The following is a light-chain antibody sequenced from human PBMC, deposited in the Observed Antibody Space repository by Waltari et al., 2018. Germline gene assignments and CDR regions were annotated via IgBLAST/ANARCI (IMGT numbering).Light chain of an antibody. V-gene: IGKV1-39*01. CDR1: QSISNY. CDR3: QQSYSTPYT. CDR2: KAS. J-gene: IGKJ2*01. Sequence: DIQMTQSPSTLHASVGDRVTITCRASQSISNYLAWYQQTPGMAPRLLIYKASSLESGVPSRFSGSGSGTDFTLTISSLQPEDFATYYCQQSYSTPYTFGQGTKLEIK.